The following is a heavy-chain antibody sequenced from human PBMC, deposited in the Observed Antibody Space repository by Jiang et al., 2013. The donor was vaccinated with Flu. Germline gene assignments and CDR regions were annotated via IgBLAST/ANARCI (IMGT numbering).Heavy chain of an antibody. Sequence: NGNTKYSQKFQGRVTITRDTSASTAYMELSSLRSEDTAVYYCARGGGEEMATTDHDAFDIWGQGTMVTVSS. CDR3: ARGGGEEMATTDHDAFDI. D-gene: IGHD5-24*01. CDR2: NGNT. V-gene: IGHV1-3*01. J-gene: IGHJ3*02.